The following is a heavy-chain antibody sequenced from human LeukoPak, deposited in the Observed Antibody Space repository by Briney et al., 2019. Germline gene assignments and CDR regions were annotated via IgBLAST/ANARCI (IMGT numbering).Heavy chain of an antibody. CDR1: GGSIISYY. D-gene: IGHD3-22*01. V-gene: IGHV4-4*07. Sequence: SETLSLTCTVSGGSIISYYWSSIRQPAGKGLEWIGRIYTSWSTNYNPSLKSRVTMSVYASKNQFSLKLSSVTAADTAVYYCARLKYYYDSSGYRAEYFQHWGQGNLVTVSS. J-gene: IGHJ1*01. CDR3: ARLKYYYDSSGYRAEYFQH. CDR2: IYTSWST.